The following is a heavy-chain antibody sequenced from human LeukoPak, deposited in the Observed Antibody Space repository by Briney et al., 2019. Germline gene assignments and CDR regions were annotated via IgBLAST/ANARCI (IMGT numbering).Heavy chain of an antibody. CDR3: ARDPDRSGWSTFEY. Sequence: GGSLRLSCAASGFTLRSYWMHWVRQAPGEGLVWVSRINSDGISTTYADSVKGRFTISRDNAKNTLYLQMNSLRAEDTAVYYCARDPDRSGWSTFEYWGQGTLVTVSS. CDR2: INSDGIST. D-gene: IGHD6-19*01. J-gene: IGHJ4*02. CDR1: GFTLRSYW. V-gene: IGHV3-74*01.